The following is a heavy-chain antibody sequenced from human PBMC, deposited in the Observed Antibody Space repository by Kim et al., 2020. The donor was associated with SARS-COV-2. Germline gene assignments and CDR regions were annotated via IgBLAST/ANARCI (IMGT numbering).Heavy chain of an antibody. CDR1: GFTFSSYE. Sequence: GGSLRLSCAASGFTFSSYEMNWVRQAPGKGLEWVSYISSSGSTIYYADSVKGRFTISRDNAKNSLYLQMNSLRAEDTAVYYFASRTSSSFTYYYYYGMDVWGQGTTVTVSS. CDR2: ISSSGSTI. J-gene: IGHJ6*02. CDR3: ASRTSSSFTYYYYYGMDV. D-gene: IGHD6-13*01. V-gene: IGHV3-48*03.